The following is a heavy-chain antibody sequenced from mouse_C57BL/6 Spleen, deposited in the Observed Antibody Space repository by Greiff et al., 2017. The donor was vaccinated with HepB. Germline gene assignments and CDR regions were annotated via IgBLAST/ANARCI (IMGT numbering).Heavy chain of an antibody. J-gene: IGHJ1*03. D-gene: IGHD4-1*01. CDR2: ISYDGSN. CDR3: ARDGGTGTRYFDV. V-gene: IGHV3-6*01. CDR1: GYSITSGYY. Sequence: EVKLQESGPGLVKPSQSLSLTCSVTGYSITSGYYWNWIRQFPGNKLEWMGYISYDGSNNYNPSLKNRISITRDTSKNQFFLKLNSVTTEDTATYYCARDGGTGTRYFDVWGTGTTVTVSS.